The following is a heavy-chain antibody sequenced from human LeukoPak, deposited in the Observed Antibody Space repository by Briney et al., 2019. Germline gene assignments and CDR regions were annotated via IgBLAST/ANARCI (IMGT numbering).Heavy chain of an antibody. CDR2: ISYDGSNK. V-gene: IGHV3-30-3*01. CDR1: GFTFSSYA. J-gene: IGHJ4*02. CDR3: ARERLTVFDY. Sequence: GGSLRLSCAASGFTFSSYAMHWVRQAPGKGLEWVAVISYDGSNKYYADSVKGRFTISRDNSKNTLYLQMNSLRAEDTAVYYCARERLTVFDYWGQGTLVTVSS.